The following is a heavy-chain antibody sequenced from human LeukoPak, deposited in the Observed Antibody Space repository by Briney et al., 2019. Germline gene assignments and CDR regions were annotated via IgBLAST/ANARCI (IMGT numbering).Heavy chain of an antibody. D-gene: IGHD4-17*01. J-gene: IGHJ4*02. CDR3: AKSRTGDYPPDFDY. Sequence: GGSLRLSCAASGFTFSRCWMSWVRQAPGKGLEWVSAISGSGGSTYYADSVKGRFTISRDNSKNTLYLQMNSLRAEDTAVYYCAKSRTGDYPPDFDYWGQGTLVTVSS. CDR1: GFTFSRCW. V-gene: IGHV3-23*01. CDR2: ISGSGGST.